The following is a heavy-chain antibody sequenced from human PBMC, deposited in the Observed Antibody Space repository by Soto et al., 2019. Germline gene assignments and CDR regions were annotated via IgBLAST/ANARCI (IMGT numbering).Heavy chain of an antibody. CDR1: GGSISSSSYY. Sequence: QLQLQESGPGLVKPSETLSLTCTVSGGSISSSSYYWGWIRQPPGKGLEWIGSIYYSGSTYYNPSLKSRVTISVDTSKNQFSLKLSSVTAADTAVYYCARQEGLLYYYFDYWGQGTLVTVSS. CDR2: IYYSGST. D-gene: IGHD4-17*01. CDR3: ARQEGLLYYYFDY. J-gene: IGHJ4*02. V-gene: IGHV4-39*01.